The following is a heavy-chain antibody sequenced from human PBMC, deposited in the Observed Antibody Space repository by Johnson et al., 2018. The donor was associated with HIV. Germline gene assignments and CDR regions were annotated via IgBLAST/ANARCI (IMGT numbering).Heavy chain of an antibody. J-gene: IGHJ3*02. D-gene: IGHD6-19*01. V-gene: IGHV3-30*04. CDR3: ARGKDMAGTGAFDI. CDR1: GFTFSSYA. Sequence: QVQLVESGGGVVQPGRSLRLSCAASGFTFSSYAMHWVRQAPGKGLEWVAAISYDGSNKYYADSVKGRFTISRDNSKTTLYLQMNSLRAGDTAVYFCARGKDMAGTGAFDIWGQGTMVTVSS. CDR2: ISYDGSNK.